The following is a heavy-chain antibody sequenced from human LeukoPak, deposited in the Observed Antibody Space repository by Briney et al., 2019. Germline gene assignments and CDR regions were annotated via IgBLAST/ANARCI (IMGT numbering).Heavy chain of an antibody. D-gene: IGHD2-2*01. J-gene: IGHJ4*02. Sequence: LSLTCTVSGGSISSYYWSWIRQPPGKGLEWVSYISSSGSTIYYADSVKGRFTISRDNAKNSLYLQMNSPRAEDTAVYYCAKGYCGSTNCYGDYWGQGTLVTVSS. CDR3: AKGYCGSTNCYGDY. V-gene: IGHV3-11*01. CDR1: GGSISSYY. CDR2: ISSSGSTI.